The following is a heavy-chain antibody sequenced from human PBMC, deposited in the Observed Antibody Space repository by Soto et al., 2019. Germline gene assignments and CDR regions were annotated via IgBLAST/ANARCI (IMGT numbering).Heavy chain of an antibody. Sequence: QVQLVQSGAEVKKPGSSVKVSCKASGGTLSSYSVSWVRQAPGQGLEWMGGVIPIFRSVNYAQKFQGRVTITAGESTGTVYMELSSLRSEDTARYYCARDAADGAGTSDYFDSWGQGTLVTVSS. CDR2: VIPIFRSV. V-gene: IGHV1-69*12. D-gene: IGHD4-17*01. CDR3: ARDAADGAGTSDYFDS. J-gene: IGHJ4*02. CDR1: GGTLSSYS.